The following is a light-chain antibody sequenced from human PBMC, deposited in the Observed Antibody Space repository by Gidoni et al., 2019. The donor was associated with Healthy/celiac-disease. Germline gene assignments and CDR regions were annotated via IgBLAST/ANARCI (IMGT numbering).Light chain of an antibody. V-gene: IGKV3-11*01. Sequence: EIVLKQSPATLSLSPGERATLSCRASQSVSSYLAWYQQKPGQAPRLRIYEATNRATGSPARFSGSGSGTDFTLTISSLEPEDFAVYYCQQRSNWPLTFXGXTKVEIK. CDR2: EAT. CDR3: QQRSNWPLT. J-gene: IGKJ4*01. CDR1: QSVSSY.